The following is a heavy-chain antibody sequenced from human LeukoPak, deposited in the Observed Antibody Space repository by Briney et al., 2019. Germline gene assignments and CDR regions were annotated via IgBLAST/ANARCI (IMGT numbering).Heavy chain of an antibody. D-gene: IGHD2-2*01. V-gene: IGHV3-23*01. CDR1: GFTFSSYV. J-gene: IGHJ4*02. CDR2: TSGSGVST. CDR3: AKGGWVGYCSSTSCYWGFDY. Sequence: GGSLRLSCAASGFTFSSYVMSWVRQAPGKGLEWVSATSGSGVSTYYADSVKGRFTISRDNSKNTLYLQMNSLRAEDTAVYYCAKGGWVGYCSSTSCYWGFDYWGQGTLVTVSS.